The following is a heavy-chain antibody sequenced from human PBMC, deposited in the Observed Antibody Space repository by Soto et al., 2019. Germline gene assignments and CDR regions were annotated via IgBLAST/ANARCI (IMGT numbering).Heavy chain of an antibody. CDR1: GFTFSSYA. CDR2: ISGSGGST. CDR3: AKALVTGDIVVVPATGSFDY. Sequence: GRSLRLSCAASGFTFSSYAMSWVRQAPGKGLEWVSAISGSGGSTYYADSVKGRFTISRDNSKNTLYLQMNSLRAEDTVVYYCAKALVTGDIVVVPATGSFDYWGQGTLVTVSS. D-gene: IGHD2-2*01. V-gene: IGHV3-23*01. J-gene: IGHJ4*02.